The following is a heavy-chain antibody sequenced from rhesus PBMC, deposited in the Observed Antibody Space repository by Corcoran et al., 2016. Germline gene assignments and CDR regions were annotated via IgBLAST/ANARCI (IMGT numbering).Heavy chain of an antibody. D-gene: IGHD5-30*01. Sequence: QVQLQESGPGVVRPSETLSLTCAVSGGSISSGYDWRWTRQPPGKGLEWIGYIYGSSGSTNYNPSLKNRVTISKDTSKNQFSLKLSSVTAADTAVYYCARLLGYSGYFDYWGQGVLVTVSS. J-gene: IGHJ4*01. CDR3: ARLLGYSGYFDY. CDR2: IYGSSGST. V-gene: IGHV4-76*01. CDR1: GGSISSGYD.